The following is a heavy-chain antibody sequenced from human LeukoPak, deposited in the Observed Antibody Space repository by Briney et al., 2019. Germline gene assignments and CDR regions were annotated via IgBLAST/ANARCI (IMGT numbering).Heavy chain of an antibody. Sequence: GGSLRLSCATSGFTFNSAWLSWVRQAPGRGLEWVGRIKSKANGGTTDYAAPVKGRFTISRDDSNSMVYLQMNSLKTEDTAVYSCAAEYYYQLLYWGQGTLVTVPS. J-gene: IGHJ4*02. CDR1: GFTFNSAW. V-gene: IGHV3-15*01. CDR3: AAEYYYQLLY. CDR2: IKSKANGGTT. D-gene: IGHD2-2*01.